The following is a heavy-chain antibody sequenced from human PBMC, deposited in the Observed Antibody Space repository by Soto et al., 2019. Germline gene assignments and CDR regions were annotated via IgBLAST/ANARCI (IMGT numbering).Heavy chain of an antibody. CDR2: FDPEDGET. CDR1: GYTLTELS. Sequence: GALVKVSCKVSGYTLTELSMHWVRQAPGKGLEWMGGFDPEDGETIYAQKFQGRVTMTEDTSTDTAYMELSSLRSEDTAVYYCATGYYYDSSGPRDYFDYWGQGTLVTVSS. V-gene: IGHV1-24*01. CDR3: ATGYYYDSSGPRDYFDY. D-gene: IGHD3-22*01. J-gene: IGHJ4*02.